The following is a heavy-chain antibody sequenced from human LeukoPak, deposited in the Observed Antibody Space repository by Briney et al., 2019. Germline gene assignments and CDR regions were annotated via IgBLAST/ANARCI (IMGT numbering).Heavy chain of an antibody. J-gene: IGHJ4*02. D-gene: IGHD3-16*01. V-gene: IGHV3-30*02. CDR2: ILYDGSNK. CDR1: GFTFSSYV. CDR3: AKGGTDY. Sequence: PGGSLRLSCSASGFTFSSYVMHWVRQAPGKGLEWVAFILYDGSNKYYADSVKGRFTISRDNSKNTLYLQMNSLRPEDTAVYYCAKGGTDYWGQGTLVTVSS.